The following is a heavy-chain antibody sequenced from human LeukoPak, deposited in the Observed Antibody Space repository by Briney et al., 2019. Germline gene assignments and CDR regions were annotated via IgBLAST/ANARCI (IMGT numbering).Heavy chain of an antibody. CDR1: GFTFSSYS. D-gene: IGHD3-3*01. Sequence: GGSLRLSCAASGFTFSSYSMNWVRQAPGKGLEWVSSISSSSYIYYADSMKGRFTISRDNAKKSLYLQMNSLRAEDTAVYYCARGDPDISFGVAGEAFDIWGQGTMVIVSS. CDR3: ARGDPDISFGVAGEAFDI. J-gene: IGHJ3*02. V-gene: IGHV3-21*01. CDR2: ISSSSYI.